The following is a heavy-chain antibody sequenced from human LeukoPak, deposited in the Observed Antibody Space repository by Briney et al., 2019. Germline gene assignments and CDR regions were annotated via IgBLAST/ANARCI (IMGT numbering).Heavy chain of an antibody. J-gene: IGHJ4*02. CDR3: ASSSHCSGGSCYSQSDY. CDR1: GYTFTSYD. V-gene: IGHV1-8*01. D-gene: IGHD2-15*01. CDR2: MNPNTANT. Sequence: GASVKVSCKASGYTFTSYDTNWVRQAPGQGLEWMGWMNPNTANTGYAQKFQGRVTITADESTSTAYMELSSLRSEDTAVYYCASSSHCSGGSCYSQSDYWGQGTLVTVSS.